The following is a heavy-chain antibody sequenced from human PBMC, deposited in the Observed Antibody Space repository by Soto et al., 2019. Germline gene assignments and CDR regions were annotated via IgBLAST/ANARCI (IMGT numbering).Heavy chain of an antibody. CDR3: ARDRRFWGQVTTARYYYYGMDV. CDR1: GYTFTSYY. Sequence: ASVKVSCKASGYTFTSYYMHWVRQAPGQGLEWMGIINPSGGSTSYAQKFQGRVTMTRDTSTSTVYMELSSLRSEDTAVYYCARDRRFWGQVTTARYYYYGMDVWGQGTTVTVSS. J-gene: IGHJ6*02. V-gene: IGHV1-46*01. CDR2: INPSGGST. D-gene: IGHD4-17*01.